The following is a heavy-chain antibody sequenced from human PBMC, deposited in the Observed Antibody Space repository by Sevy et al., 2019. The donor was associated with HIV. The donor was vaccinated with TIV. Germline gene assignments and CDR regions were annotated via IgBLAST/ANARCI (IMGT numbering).Heavy chain of an antibody. CDR3: ARSFWATVTTSFHH. D-gene: IGHD4-17*01. CDR1: GDSMNGYF. J-gene: IGHJ1*01. Sequence: SETLSLTCTVSGDSMNGYFWSWIRHPPGKGLEWIGYISYRGNTNYNPSLKSRVTISPDKSKNQFSLRLSSVTAADTAVYYCARSFWATVTTSFHHWGQGTLVTVSS. V-gene: IGHV4-59*01. CDR2: ISYRGNT.